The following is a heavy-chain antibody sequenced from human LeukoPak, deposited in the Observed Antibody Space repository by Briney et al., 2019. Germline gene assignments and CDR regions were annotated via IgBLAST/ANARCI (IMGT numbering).Heavy chain of an antibody. V-gene: IGHV3-30*02. J-gene: IGHJ4*02. Sequence: PGGSLRLSCAVSGFTLSNYGMHWVRQAPGKGLEWVAFIRHDGSNTNYADSVNGRFTISRDDAKNSLYLQMSSLRAEDTAVYYCARESTEERPGCWGQGTLVTVSS. CDR3: ARESTEERPGC. CDR1: GFTLSNYG. D-gene: IGHD1-1*01. CDR2: IRHDGSNT.